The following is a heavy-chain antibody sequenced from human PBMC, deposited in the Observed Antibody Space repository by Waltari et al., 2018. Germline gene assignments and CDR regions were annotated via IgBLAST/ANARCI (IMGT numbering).Heavy chain of an antibody. J-gene: IGHJ4*02. V-gene: IGHV4-34*01. Sequence: QVQLQQRGAGLLKPSETLSLTCAVYGGSFSGYYWSWIRQPPGKGLEWIGEINHSGSTNYNPSLKSRVTVSVDTSKNQFSLKLSSVTAADTAVYYCARVSEGDDSSGYLHWGQGTLVTVSS. CDR1: GGSFSGYY. D-gene: IGHD3-22*01. CDR2: INHSGST. CDR3: ARVSEGDDSSGYLH.